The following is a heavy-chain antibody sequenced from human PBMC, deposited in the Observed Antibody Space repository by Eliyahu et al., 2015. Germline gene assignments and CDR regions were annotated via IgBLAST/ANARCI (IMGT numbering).Heavy chain of an antibody. CDR3: AKDKVVVGAPYYFDS. CDR1: GFTFXSYG. CDR2: ISYDGDDK. J-gene: IGHJ4*02. D-gene: IGHD1-26*01. Sequence: QVQLVESGXGVVQPGXSLXLSCXASGFTFXSYGMHWVRQVPGKGLEWVAVISYDGDDKYYADSVKGRFTISRDNSKNTLYLQMNSLRVEDTAVYYCAKDKVVVGAPYYFDSWGQGTLVTVSS. V-gene: IGHV3-30*18.